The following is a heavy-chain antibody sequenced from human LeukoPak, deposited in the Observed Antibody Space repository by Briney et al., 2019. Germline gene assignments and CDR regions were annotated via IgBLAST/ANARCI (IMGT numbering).Heavy chain of an antibody. CDR3: ARVPSMVRGVSNWFDP. CDR1: GYTFTGYY. D-gene: IGHD3-10*01. CDR2: INPNSGGT. J-gene: IGHJ5*02. V-gene: IGHV1-2*02. Sequence: ASVKVSCNASGYTFTGYYMHWVRQAPGQGLEWMGWINPNSGGTNYAQKFQGRVTMTRDTSISTAYMELSRLRSDDTAVYYCARVPSMVRGVSNWFDPWGQGTLVTVSS.